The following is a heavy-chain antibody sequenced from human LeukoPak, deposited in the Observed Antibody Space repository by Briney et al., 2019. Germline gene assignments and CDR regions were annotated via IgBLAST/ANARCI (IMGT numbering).Heavy chain of an antibody. Sequence: GGSLRLSCAASGFTFSSYEMNWVRQAPGKGLEWVSYISSSGSTIYYADSVKGRFTISRDNAKNSLYLQMNSLRAEDTAVYYCARSYEYYGSGSYDVWGQGTLVTVSS. J-gene: IGHJ4*02. CDR3: ARSYEYYGSGSYDV. V-gene: IGHV3-48*03. CDR1: GFTFSSYE. D-gene: IGHD3-10*01. CDR2: ISSSGSTI.